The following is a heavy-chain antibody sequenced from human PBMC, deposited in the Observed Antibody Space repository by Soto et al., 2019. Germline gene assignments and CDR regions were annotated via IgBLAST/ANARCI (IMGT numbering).Heavy chain of an antibody. D-gene: IGHD3-22*01. CDR2: IYYSGST. J-gene: IGHJ4*02. V-gene: IGHV4-30-4*01. CDR1: GGSISSGDYY. Sequence: SETLSLTCTVSGGSISSGDYYWSWIRQPPGKGLEWIGYIYYSGSTYYNPSLKSRVTISVDTSKNQFSLKLSSVTAADTAVYYCARAQYYYDSSGYYLDYWGQGTLVTVSS. CDR3: ARAQYYYDSSGYYLDY.